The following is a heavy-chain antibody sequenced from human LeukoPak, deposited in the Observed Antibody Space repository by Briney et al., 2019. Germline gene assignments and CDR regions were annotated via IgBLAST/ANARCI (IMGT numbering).Heavy chain of an antibody. CDR2: INHSGST. D-gene: IGHD6-6*01. J-gene: IGHJ4*02. CDR1: GGSFSGYY. V-gene: IGHV4-34*01. CDR3: ARAIAARPNFDY. Sequence: PSETLSLTCAVYGGSFSGYYWSWIRQPPGKGLEWIGEINHSGSTNYNPSLKSRVTISLDTSKNQFSLKLTSVTAADTAVYYCARAIAARPNFDYWGQGTLVTVSS.